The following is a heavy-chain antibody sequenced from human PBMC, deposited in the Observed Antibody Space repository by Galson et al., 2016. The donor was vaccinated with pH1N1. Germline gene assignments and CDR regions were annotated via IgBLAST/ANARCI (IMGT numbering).Heavy chain of an antibody. CDR1: GFPVSSTY. Sequence: SLRLSCAVSGFPVSSTYMSWVRQAPGKGLEWVSVLYSSGSTYYGDSVKGRFTISRDTSNNTLFLQMNSLRVEDTGVYYCARCGGMIHYYALDVRGPGTTVTVSS. CDR2: LYSSGST. J-gene: IGHJ6*02. D-gene: IGHD4-23*01. CDR3: ARCGGMIHYYALDV. V-gene: IGHV3-53*01.